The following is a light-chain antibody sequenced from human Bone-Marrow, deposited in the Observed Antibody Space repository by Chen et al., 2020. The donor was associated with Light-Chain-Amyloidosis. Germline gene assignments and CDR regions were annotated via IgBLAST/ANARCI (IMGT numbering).Light chain of an antibody. J-gene: IGLJ2*01. CDR3: QSADSSGTYEVI. Sequence: SYELTQPPSVSVSPGQTARITCSGDDLPTKYAYWYQQKPGQAPVLVIQRDTERPSGISERFSGSSSGTTATVTISVVQAEDEADYHCQSADSSGTYEVIFGGGTKLTVL. CDR1: DLPTKY. V-gene: IGLV3-25*03. CDR2: RDT.